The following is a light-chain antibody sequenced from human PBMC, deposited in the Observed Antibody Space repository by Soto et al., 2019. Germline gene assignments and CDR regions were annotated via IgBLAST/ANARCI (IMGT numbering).Light chain of an antibody. CDR2: RAS. Sequence: IVMTQSPATLSLSPGERATLSCRASQNVNRNLAWYQQRPGQAPRLLVYRASTTATGIPDRFTGSGSGTEFTVTISSLQSEDVAVYYCQQYNNWPPWTFGQGTKVEIK. J-gene: IGKJ1*01. V-gene: IGKV3-15*01. CDR3: QQYNNWPPWT. CDR1: QNVNRN.